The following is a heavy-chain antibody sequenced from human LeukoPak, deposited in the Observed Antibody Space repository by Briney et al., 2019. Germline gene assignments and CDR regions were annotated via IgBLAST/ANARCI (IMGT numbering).Heavy chain of an antibody. Sequence: GESLKISCKGSGYSFTNYWIGWVRQMPGKGLEWMGIIYPGDSDTRYSPSFQGQVTISADKSISTAYLQWSSLKASDTAMYYCARHLGIAVAGTAAPDYWGQGTLVTVSS. CDR3: ARHLGIAVAGTAAPDY. CDR2: IYPGDSDT. CDR1: GYSFTNYW. D-gene: IGHD6-19*01. V-gene: IGHV5-51*01. J-gene: IGHJ4*02.